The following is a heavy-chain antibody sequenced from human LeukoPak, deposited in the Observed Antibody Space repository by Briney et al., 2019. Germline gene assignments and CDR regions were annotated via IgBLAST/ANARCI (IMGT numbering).Heavy chain of an antibody. J-gene: IGHJ3*02. Sequence: GGSLRLSCAASGFTFSSYAMSWVRQAPGKGLEWVSGISGSTGTTYYADSVKGRFTTPRGNSKNTLYLQMNSLRTEDTAVYYCARPPSTTWIHDAFDIWGQGTMVTVSS. CDR1: GFTFSSYA. CDR2: ISGSTGTT. CDR3: ARPPSTTWIHDAFDI. V-gene: IGHV3-23*01. D-gene: IGHD1-1*01.